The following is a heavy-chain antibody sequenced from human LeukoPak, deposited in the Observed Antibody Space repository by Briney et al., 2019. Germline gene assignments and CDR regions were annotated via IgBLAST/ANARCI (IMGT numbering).Heavy chain of an antibody. Sequence: ASVKVSCKASGGTLSSYAISWVRQAPGQGLEWMGGIIPIFGTANYAQKFQGRVTISTDESTSTAYMELSRLRSEDTAVYYCARDGGYCSSTSCWFDPWGQGTLVTVSS. CDR3: ARDGGYCSSTSCWFDP. CDR2: IIPIFGTA. CDR1: GGTLSSYA. D-gene: IGHD2-2*01. J-gene: IGHJ5*02. V-gene: IGHV1-69*05.